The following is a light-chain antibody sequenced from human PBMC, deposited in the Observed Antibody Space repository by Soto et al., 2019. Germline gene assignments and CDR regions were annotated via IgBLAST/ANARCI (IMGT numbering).Light chain of an antibody. CDR1: SSDVGGYNY. CDR2: DVD. J-gene: IGLJ1*01. V-gene: IGLV2-11*01. CDR3: CSNAGSSPFV. Sequence: QSVLTQPRSVSGSPGQSVTISCTGTSSDVGGYNYVSWYQHHTGKAPKLMIYDVDKRPSGVPGRFSGSKSGNTASLTISGLQAEDEADYYCCSNAGSSPFVFGTRSKVTVL.